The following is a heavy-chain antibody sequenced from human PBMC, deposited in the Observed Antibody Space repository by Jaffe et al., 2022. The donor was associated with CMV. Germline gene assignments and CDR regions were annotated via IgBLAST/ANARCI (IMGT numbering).Heavy chain of an antibody. CDR1: GFTFSSYG. J-gene: IGHJ6*02. D-gene: IGHD3-10*01. CDR3: AKDHSTVRGVIIGMRAYGMDV. V-gene: IGHV3-30*18. CDR2: ISYDGSNK. Sequence: QVQLVESGGGVVQPGRSLRLSCAASGFTFSSYGMHWVRQAPGKGLEWVAVISYDGSNKYYADSVKGRFTISRDNSKNTLYLQMNSLRAEDTAVYYCAKDHSTVRGVIIGMRAYGMDVWGQGTTVTVSS.